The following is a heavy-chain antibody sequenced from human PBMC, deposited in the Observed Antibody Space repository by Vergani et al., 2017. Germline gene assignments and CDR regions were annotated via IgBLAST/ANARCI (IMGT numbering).Heavy chain of an antibody. CDR3: ARVIWRVGEIRHYWYFDL. CDR1: GGSISSYY. Sequence: QVQLQESGPGLVKPSETLSLTCTVSGGSISSYYWSWIRQPPGKGLEWIGYIYYSGSTNYNPSLKSRVTISVDTSKNQFSLKLSSVTAADTAVYYCARVIWRVGEIRHYWYFDLWGRGTLVTVSS. J-gene: IGHJ2*01. V-gene: IGHV4-59*01. D-gene: IGHD3-10*01. CDR2: IYYSGST.